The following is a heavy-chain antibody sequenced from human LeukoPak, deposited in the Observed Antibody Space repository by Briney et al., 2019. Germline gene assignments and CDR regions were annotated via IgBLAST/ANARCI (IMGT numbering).Heavy chain of an antibody. V-gene: IGHV3-7*01. D-gene: IGHD3-10*01. Sequence: GGSLRLSCAASGCTFSSYWMSWVRQAPGKGLEWVANIKQDGSERYYVDSVKGRPTISRDNAKNSLYLQMNSLRAEDTAVYYCARAMVRGVYYYYMDVWGKGTTVTISS. J-gene: IGHJ6*03. CDR1: GCTFSSYW. CDR2: IKQDGSER. CDR3: ARAMVRGVYYYYMDV.